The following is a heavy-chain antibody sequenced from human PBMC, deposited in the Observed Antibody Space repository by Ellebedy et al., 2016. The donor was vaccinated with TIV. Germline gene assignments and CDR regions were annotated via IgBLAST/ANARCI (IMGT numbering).Heavy chain of an antibody. CDR2: ISHTGSRT. Sequence: PGGSLRLSCAASGFTFNNYAMSWVRQAPGKGLEWVSTISHTGSRTYYANSVEGRFIISRDNYKRTLYLQMNSLRAEDTAVYYCAKGRGGGSDSSAPRYYFDYWGLGTLVTVSS. CDR3: AKGRGGGSDSSAPRYYFDY. D-gene: IGHD6-19*01. J-gene: IGHJ4*02. CDR1: GFTFNNYA. V-gene: IGHV3-23*01.